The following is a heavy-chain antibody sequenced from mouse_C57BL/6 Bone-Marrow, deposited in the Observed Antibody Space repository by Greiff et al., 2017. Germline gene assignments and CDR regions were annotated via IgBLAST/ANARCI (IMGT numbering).Heavy chain of an antibody. D-gene: IGHD1-1*01. J-gene: IGHJ1*03. CDR3: ARHYGSSSYWYFDV. CDR1: GYTFTSYW. V-gene: IGHV1-50*01. Sequence: QVQLQQPGAELVKPGASVKLSCKASGYTFTSYWMQWVKQRPGQGLEWIGEIDPSDSYTNYNQKFKGKATLTVDTSSSTAYMQLSSLTSEDSAVYDCARHYGSSSYWYFDVWGTGTTVTVSA. CDR2: IDPSDSYT.